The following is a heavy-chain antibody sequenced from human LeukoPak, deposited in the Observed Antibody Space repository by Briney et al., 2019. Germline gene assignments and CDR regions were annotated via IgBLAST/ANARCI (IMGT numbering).Heavy chain of an antibody. CDR3: AKKGVAARPTWAVPSYYFDY. Sequence: GGSLRLSCAASGFTFSSYAMSWVRQAPGEGLEWVSAISGSGGSTYYADSVKGRFTISRDNSKNTLYLQMNSLRAEDTAVYYCAKKGVAARPTWAVPSYYFDYWGQGTLVTVSS. CDR1: GFTFSSYA. D-gene: IGHD6-6*01. J-gene: IGHJ4*02. CDR2: ISGSGGST. V-gene: IGHV3-23*01.